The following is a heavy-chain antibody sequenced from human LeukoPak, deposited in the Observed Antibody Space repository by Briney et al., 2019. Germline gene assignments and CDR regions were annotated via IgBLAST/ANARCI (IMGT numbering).Heavy chain of an antibody. CDR2: ISDDGRRK. D-gene: IGHD4-23*01. V-gene: IGHV3-30*03. CDR1: GFSFISYG. Sequence: GGSQRLSCAASGFSFISYGMHWVRQAPGRGLGWVGVISDDGRRKDYADSVKGRFTISRDNAKNSLYLQMNSLRAEDTAVYYCARQDPNTVVTDYWGQGTLVTVSS. J-gene: IGHJ4*02. CDR3: ARQDPNTVVTDY.